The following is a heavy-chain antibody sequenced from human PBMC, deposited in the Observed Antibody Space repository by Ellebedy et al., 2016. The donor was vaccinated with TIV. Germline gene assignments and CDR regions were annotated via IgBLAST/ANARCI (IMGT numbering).Heavy chain of an antibody. J-gene: IGHJ4*02. CDR3: AKDLITGTARRGTVPDS. CDR1: GFSFNSYA. Sequence: GGSLRLXXVASGFSFNSYAMSWVRQAPGRGPEWVSVMSSSGLTTYYADSVKGRFTISRDNSKNTLYLQMNSLRAEDTAVYYCAKDLITGTARRGTVPDSWGQGTLVTVSS. V-gene: IGHV3-23*01. D-gene: IGHD1-7*01. CDR2: MSSSGLTT.